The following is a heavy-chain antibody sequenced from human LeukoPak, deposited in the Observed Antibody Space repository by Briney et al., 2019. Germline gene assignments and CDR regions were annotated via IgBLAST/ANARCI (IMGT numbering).Heavy chain of an antibody. J-gene: IGHJ4*02. CDR2: INAGNGNT. Sequence: ASVKVSCKASGYTFTNYARHWVRQAPGQRLEWMGWINAGNGNTKYSQEFQGRVTITRDTSASTAYMELRSLRSDDTAVYYCARDLKRGYSSGRYSWGTGSSNDYWGQGTLVTVSS. CDR1: GYTFTNYA. V-gene: IGHV1-3*01. D-gene: IGHD6-19*01. CDR3: ARDLKRGYSSGRYSWGTGSSNDY.